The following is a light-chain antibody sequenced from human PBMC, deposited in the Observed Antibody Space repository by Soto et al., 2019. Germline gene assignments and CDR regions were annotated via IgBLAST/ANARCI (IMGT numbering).Light chain of an antibody. J-gene: IGLJ1*01. CDR3: CSYAGAFTYV. Sequence: QSVLTQPRSVSGSPGHSVTISCTGTSSDVGDYSYVSWYQQHPSKAPKLMISDVSKRPSGVPDRFSGSKFGNTASLTISGLQAEDEADYYCCSYAGAFTYVFGSGTKVTVL. CDR1: SSDVGDYSY. CDR2: DVS. V-gene: IGLV2-11*01.